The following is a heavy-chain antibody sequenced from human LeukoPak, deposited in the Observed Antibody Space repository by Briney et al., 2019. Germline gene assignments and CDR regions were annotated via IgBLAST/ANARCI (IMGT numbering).Heavy chain of an antibody. CDR1: GYTFTSYD. CDR2: MNPNSGNT. D-gene: IGHD6-19*01. V-gene: IGHV1-8*01. Sequence: ASVKVSCKASGYTFTSYDINWVRQATGQGLEWMGWMNPNSGNTSYAQKFQGRVTMTRNTSISTAYMELSSLRSEDTAVYYCARAAGGWDLYYYYYGMDVWGQGTTVTVSS. J-gene: IGHJ6*02. CDR3: ARAAGGWDLYYYYYGMDV.